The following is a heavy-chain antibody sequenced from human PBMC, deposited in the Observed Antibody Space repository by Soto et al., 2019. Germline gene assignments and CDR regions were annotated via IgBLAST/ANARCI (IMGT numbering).Heavy chain of an antibody. CDR3: AKDMGYSSSPRDYYYYGMDV. V-gene: IGHV3-23*01. D-gene: IGHD6-6*01. Sequence: PGGSLRLSCAASGFTFSSYAMSWVRQAPGKGLEWVSAISGSGGSTYYADSVKGRFTISRDNSKNTLYLQMNSLRAEDTALYYCAKDMGYSSSPRDYYYYGMDVWGQGTTVTVSS. CDR1: GFTFSSYA. J-gene: IGHJ6*02. CDR2: ISGSGGST.